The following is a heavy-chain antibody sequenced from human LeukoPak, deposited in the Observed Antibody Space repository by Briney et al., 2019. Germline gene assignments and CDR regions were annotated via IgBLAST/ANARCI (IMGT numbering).Heavy chain of an antibody. CDR3: ARDGEYGSGSYSTDYFDY. CDR2: INPNSGGT. D-gene: IGHD3-10*01. J-gene: IGHJ4*02. V-gene: IGHV1-2*02. Sequence: GASVKVSCMASGYTFTGYYMHWVRQAPGQGLEWMGWINPNSGGTNYAQKFQGRVTMTRDTSISTAYMELSRLRSDDTAVYYCARDGEYGSGSYSTDYFDYWGQGTLVTVSS. CDR1: GYTFTGYY.